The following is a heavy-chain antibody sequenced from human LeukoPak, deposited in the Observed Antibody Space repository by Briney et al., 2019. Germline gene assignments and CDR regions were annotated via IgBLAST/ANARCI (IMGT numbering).Heavy chain of an antibody. CDR2: ISYDGSNK. CDR1: GFTVSSNY. Sequence: GGSLRLSCAASGFTVSSNYMSWVRQAPGKGLEWVAVISYDGSNKYYADSVKGRFTISRDNSKNTLYLQMNSLRAEDTAVYYCARALRNYYDSSGPNPPGYWGQGTLVTVSS. CDR3: ARALRNYYDSSGPNPPGY. V-gene: IGHV3-30*03. D-gene: IGHD3-22*01. J-gene: IGHJ4*02.